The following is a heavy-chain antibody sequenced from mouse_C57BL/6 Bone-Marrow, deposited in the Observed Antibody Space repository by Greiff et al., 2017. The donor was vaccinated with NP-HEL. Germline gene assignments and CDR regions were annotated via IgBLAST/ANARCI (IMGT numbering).Heavy chain of an antibody. V-gene: IGHV5-2*01. J-gene: IGHJ3*01. CDR1: EYEFPSYD. CDR3: ARQGIFDGYYGFAY. Sequence: EVKLMQPGGGLVQPGASLKLSCESNEYEFPSYDMPWVRKTPEKRLELVAAINSDGGSTYYPDTMERRSIISRDNTKKTLYLQMSSLRSEDTALYYCARQGIFDGYYGFAYWGQGTLITVSA. D-gene: IGHD2-3*01. CDR2: INSDGGST.